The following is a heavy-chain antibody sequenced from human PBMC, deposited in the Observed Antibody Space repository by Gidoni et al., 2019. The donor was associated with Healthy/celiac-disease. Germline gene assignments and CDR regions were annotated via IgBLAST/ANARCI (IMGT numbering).Heavy chain of an antibody. CDR1: GGTFSSYA. Sequence: QVQLVQSGAEVKKPGSSVKVSCKASGGTFSSYAISWVRQAPGQGLEWMGGIIPICGTANYAQKFQGRVTITADESTSTAYMELSSLRSEDTAVYYCARGRGYYGSGTAAGYYYMDVWGKGTTVTVSS. CDR3: ARGRGYYGSGTAAGYYYMDV. J-gene: IGHJ6*03. D-gene: IGHD3-10*01. CDR2: IIPICGTA. V-gene: IGHV1-69*01.